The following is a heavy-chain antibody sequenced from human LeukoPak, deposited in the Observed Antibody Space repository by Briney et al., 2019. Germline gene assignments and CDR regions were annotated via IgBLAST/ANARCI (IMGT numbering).Heavy chain of an antibody. J-gene: IGHJ4*02. CDR1: GFTVSSNY. CDR2: IYSGGST. D-gene: IGHD6-19*01. Sequence: QSGGSLRLSCAASGFTVSSNYMSWVRQAPGKGLEWVSVIYSGGSTYYADSVKGRFTISRDNSKNTLYLQMNSLRAEDTAKYYCAKSRGIYDNSGWRTFDYRGQGTLVTVSS. CDR3: AKSRGIYDNSGWRTFDY. V-gene: IGHV3-66*01.